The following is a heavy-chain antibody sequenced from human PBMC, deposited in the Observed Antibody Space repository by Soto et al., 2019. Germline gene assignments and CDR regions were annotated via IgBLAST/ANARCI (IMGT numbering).Heavy chain of an antibody. CDR2: IYSGGST. CDR1: GFTVSSNY. Sequence: GGSLRLSCAASGFTVSSNYMSWVRQAPGKGLEWVSVIYSGGSTYYADSVKGRFTISRDDSKSTLYLQMNSLRAEDTAVYYCARDPSHSYYTLFYYFDYWGQGTLVTVSS. J-gene: IGHJ4*02. CDR3: ARDPSHSYYTLFYYFDY. V-gene: IGHV3-53*01. D-gene: IGHD1-26*01.